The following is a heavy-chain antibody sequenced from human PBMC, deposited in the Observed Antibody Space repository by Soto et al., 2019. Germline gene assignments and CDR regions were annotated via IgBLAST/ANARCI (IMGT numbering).Heavy chain of an antibody. D-gene: IGHD6-6*01. CDR2: IIPIFGTA. CDR1: GGTFSSYA. V-gene: IGHV1-69*13. CDR3: ARDGYSSSSHGY. Sequence: ASVKVSCKASGGTFSSYAISWVRQAPGQGLEWMGGIIPIFGTANYAQKFQGRVTITADESTSTAYMELSSLRSEDTAVYYCARDGYSSSSHGYWGQGTLVTVSS. J-gene: IGHJ4*02.